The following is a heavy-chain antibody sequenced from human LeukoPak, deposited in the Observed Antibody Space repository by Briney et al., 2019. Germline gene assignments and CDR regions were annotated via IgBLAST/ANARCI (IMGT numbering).Heavy chain of an antibody. Sequence: GGSLRLSCTASGFTFGDYAMSWVRQAPGKGLEWVGFIRSKAYGGTTEYAASVKGRFTISRDDSKSIAYLQMNSLKTEDTAVYYCTRGDGYNKYFDDWGQGTLVTVSS. D-gene: IGHD5-24*01. CDR3: TRGDGYNKYFDD. V-gene: IGHV3-49*04. CDR1: GFTFGDYA. CDR2: IRSKAYGGTT. J-gene: IGHJ4*02.